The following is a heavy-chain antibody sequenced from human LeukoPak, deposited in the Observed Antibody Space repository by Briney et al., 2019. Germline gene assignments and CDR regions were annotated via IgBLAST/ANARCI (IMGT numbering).Heavy chain of an antibody. D-gene: IGHD6-19*01. CDR1: GFTFSNFW. Sequence: PGGSLRLSCAASGFTFSNFWMNWVRQAPGKGLEWVSYIGNIISTTHYADSVRGRFTVSRDDAKSSLYLQMSSLRVEDTAVYYCARTAYDLRGQSLVPGLDSWGQGTLVTVSS. J-gene: IGHJ4*02. CDR3: ARTAYDLRGQSLVPGLDS. CDR2: IGNIISTT. V-gene: IGHV3-48*04.